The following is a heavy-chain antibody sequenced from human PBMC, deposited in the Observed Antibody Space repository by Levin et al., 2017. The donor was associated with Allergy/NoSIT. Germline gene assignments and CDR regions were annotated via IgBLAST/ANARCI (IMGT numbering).Heavy chain of an antibody. CDR1: GFTFSSYW. Sequence: GGSLRLSCAASGFTFSSYWMSWVRQAPGKGLEWVANIKQDGSEKYYVDSVKGRFTISRDNAKNSLYLQMNSLRAEDTAVYYCASYVDCGGDCYPEYFQHWGQGTLVTVSS. D-gene: IGHD2-21*02. V-gene: IGHV3-7*02. J-gene: IGHJ1*01. CDR2: IKQDGSEK. CDR3: ASYVDCGGDCYPEYFQH.